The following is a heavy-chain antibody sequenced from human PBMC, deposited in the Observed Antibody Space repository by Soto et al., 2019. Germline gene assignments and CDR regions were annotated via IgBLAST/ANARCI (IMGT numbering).Heavy chain of an antibody. Sequence: EVQLVETGGGLIQPGGSLRLSCAVSGFTVSTNYMSWVRQAPGKGLEWVSALYSGGSTYYADSVKGRFTISRDNSKNTLHLQMNSLRAEDTALYYCGRHRDAFSSTFDYWGQGTLVTVSS. J-gene: IGHJ4*02. D-gene: IGHD3-3*02. V-gene: IGHV3-53*02. CDR1: GFTVSTNY. CDR2: LYSGGST. CDR3: GRHRDAFSSTFDY.